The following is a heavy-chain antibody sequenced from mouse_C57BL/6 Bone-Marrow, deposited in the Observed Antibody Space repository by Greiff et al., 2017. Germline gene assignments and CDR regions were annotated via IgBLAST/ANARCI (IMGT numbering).Heavy chain of an antibody. J-gene: IGHJ3*01. CDR2: ISDGGSYH. D-gene: IGHD1-1*01. CDR1: GFTFSSYA. CDR3: ARVLYYYGSSFAD. Sequence: EVQLVESGGGLVKPGGSLKLSCAASGFTFSSYAMSWVRQTPEKMLEWVATISDGGSYHYYPDNVKGRFTISRDNAKNNLYLQMSHLKSEDTAMYYCARVLYYYGSSFADWGQGTLVTVSA. V-gene: IGHV5-4*01.